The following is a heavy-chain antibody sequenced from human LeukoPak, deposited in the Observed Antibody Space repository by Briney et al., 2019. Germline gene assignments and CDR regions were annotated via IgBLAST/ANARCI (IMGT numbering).Heavy chain of an antibody. D-gene: IGHD3-22*01. CDR2: ISWNSGSI. CDR1: GFTFDDYA. Sequence: GRSLRLSSAASGFTFDDYAMHWVRQAPGKGLEWVSGISWNSGSIGYADSVKGRFTISRDNAKNSLYLQMNSLRAEDMALYYCAKDLTYYHDSSGFRDNAFDIWGQGTMVTVSS. V-gene: IGHV3-9*03. CDR3: AKDLTYYHDSSGFRDNAFDI. J-gene: IGHJ3*02.